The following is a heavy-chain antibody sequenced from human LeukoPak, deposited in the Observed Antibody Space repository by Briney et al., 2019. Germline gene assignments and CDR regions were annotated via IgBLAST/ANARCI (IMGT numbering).Heavy chain of an antibody. Sequence: GGFLRLSCAASGFTFSSYAMSWVRQAPGKGLEWVSAISGSGGSTYYADSVKGRFTISRDNSKNTLYLQMNGLRAEDTAVYYCAKLGGLGSPLDYWGQGTLVTVSS. CDR3: AKLGGLGSPLDY. CDR1: GFTFSSYA. CDR2: ISGSGGST. D-gene: IGHD6-25*01. V-gene: IGHV3-23*01. J-gene: IGHJ4*02.